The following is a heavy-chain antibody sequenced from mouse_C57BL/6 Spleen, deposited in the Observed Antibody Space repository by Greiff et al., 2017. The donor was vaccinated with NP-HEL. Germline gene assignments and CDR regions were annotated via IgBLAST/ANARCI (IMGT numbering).Heavy chain of an antibody. CDR3: ARDSDYGSLDY. J-gene: IGHJ2*01. Sequence: EVQLQQSGPGLVKPSQSLSLTCSVTGYSITSGYYWNWIRQFPGNKLEWMGYISYDGSNNYNPSLKNRISITRDTSKNQFFLKLNSVTTEDTATYYCARDSDYGSLDYWGQGTTLTVSS. V-gene: IGHV3-6*01. CDR1: GYSITSGYY. D-gene: IGHD1-1*01. CDR2: ISYDGSN.